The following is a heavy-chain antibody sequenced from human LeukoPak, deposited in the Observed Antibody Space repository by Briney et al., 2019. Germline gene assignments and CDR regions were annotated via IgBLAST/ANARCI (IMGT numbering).Heavy chain of an antibody. Sequence: GGSLRLSCAASGFTFSSYSMNWVRQAPGKGLEWVSSISSSSSYIYYADSVKGRFTISRDNAKNSLYLQMNSLRAEDTAVYYCARSPLIAARWFDPWGQGTLVTVSS. CDR1: GFTFSSYS. D-gene: IGHD6-6*01. CDR3: ARSPLIAARWFDP. J-gene: IGHJ5*02. CDR2: ISSSSSYI. V-gene: IGHV3-21*01.